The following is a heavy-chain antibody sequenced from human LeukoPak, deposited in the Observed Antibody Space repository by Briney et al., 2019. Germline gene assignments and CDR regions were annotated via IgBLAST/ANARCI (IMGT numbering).Heavy chain of an antibody. CDR3: ARIGYGVSFDY. Sequence: AGGFLRLSCAASGFTFSSYEMNWVRQAPGQGLEWVSYISSSGNAIYYADSVKGRFTISRDNAKNSLYLQMNSLRAEDTAVYYCARIGYGVSFDYWGQGTLVTVSS. D-gene: IGHD4/OR15-4a*01. V-gene: IGHV3-48*03. J-gene: IGHJ4*02. CDR1: GFTFSSYE. CDR2: ISSSGNAI.